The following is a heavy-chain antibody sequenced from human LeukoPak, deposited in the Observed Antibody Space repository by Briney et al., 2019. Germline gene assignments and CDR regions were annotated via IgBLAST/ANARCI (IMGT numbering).Heavy chain of an antibody. D-gene: IGHD1-26*01. Sequence: PGRSLRLSCAASGFTFSRYWMHWVRQAPGKGLVWVSRINSDGSSRYADSAKGRFTISRDNAKNTLYLQMNSLRAEDTAVYYCARGGWEQEHLDYWGQGTLVTVSS. CDR1: GFTFSRYW. V-gene: IGHV3-74*01. CDR2: INSDGSS. J-gene: IGHJ4*02. CDR3: ARGGWEQEHLDY.